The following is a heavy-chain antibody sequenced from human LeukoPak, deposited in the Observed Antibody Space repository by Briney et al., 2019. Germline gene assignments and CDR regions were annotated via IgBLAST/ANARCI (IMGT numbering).Heavy chain of an antibody. CDR2: IHTSGST. CDR3: ARLVYSLDGSGYNWFDP. V-gene: IGHV4-4*09. D-gene: IGHD2-15*01. J-gene: IGHJ5*02. Sequence: SETLSLTCAVSGGAISSNYWSWIRQPPGKGLEWIGYIHTSGSTNYIPSPKSRVTISVDTSKNQFSLKLSSVTAADTAVYYCARLVYSLDGSGYNWFDPWGQGTLVTVSS. CDR1: GGAISSNY.